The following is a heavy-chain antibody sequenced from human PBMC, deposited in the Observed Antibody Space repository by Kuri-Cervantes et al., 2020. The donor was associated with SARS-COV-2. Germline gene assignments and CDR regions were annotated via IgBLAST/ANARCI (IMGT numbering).Heavy chain of an antibody. Sequence: GGSLRLSCAASGFTFSSYAMSWVRQAPGKGLEWVSAISGSGGSTYYADSVKGRFTISRDNSNNTLYLQMNSLRAEDTAVYYCAKDQGMGPKGTVDYWGQGTLVTVSS. J-gene: IGHJ4*02. CDR3: AKDQGMGPKGTVDY. CDR2: ISGSGGST. D-gene: IGHD4-11*01. CDR1: GFTFSSYA. V-gene: IGHV3-23*01.